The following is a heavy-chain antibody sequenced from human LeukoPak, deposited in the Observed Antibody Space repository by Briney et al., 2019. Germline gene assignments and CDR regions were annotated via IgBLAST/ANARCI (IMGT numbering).Heavy chain of an antibody. CDR2: ISYDGSNK. CDR1: GFTFSSYG. J-gene: IGHJ4*02. Sequence: PGGSLRLSCAASGFTFSSYGMHWVRQAPGKGLEWVAVISYDGSNKYYADSVKGRFTISRDNSKNTLYLQMSSLRAEDTAVYYCVNYDILTDYWGQGTLVTVSS. V-gene: IGHV3-30*18. CDR3: VNYDILTDY. D-gene: IGHD3-9*01.